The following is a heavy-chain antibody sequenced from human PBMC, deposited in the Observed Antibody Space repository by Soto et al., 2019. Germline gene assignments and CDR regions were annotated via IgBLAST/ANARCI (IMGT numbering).Heavy chain of an antibody. J-gene: IGHJ6*02. Sequence: QITLKESGPTLVKPTQTLTLTCTFSGLSVRTSEVGVGWIRQPPGKALEWLAHIYWDDDKRYSPSLKNRLTITEDTSKNQVVRTMTNMDPVDTGTYYCAHRRVNYAMDVWGQGITVTVSS. CDR3: AHRRVNYAMDV. D-gene: IGHD6-13*01. CDR2: IYWDDDK. V-gene: IGHV2-5*02. CDR1: GLSVRTSEVG.